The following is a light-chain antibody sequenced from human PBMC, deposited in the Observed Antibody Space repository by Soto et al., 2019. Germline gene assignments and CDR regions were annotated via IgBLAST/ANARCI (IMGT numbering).Light chain of an antibody. CDR1: QSVTNSF. CDR2: GIS. V-gene: IGKV3-20*01. Sequence: ENVLTQSPGTLSLSPGERATLSCRASQSVTNSFFAWYQQKPGQAPRLLMYGISSRATGIPDRFSGSGSGTDFTLTISRLEPEDFVVYYCQQYSSLPHTFGQGTKLEVK. CDR3: QQYSSLPHT. J-gene: IGKJ2*01.